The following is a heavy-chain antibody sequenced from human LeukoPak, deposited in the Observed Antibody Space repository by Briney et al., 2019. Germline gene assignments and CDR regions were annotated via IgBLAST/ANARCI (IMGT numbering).Heavy chain of an antibody. V-gene: IGHV1-2*02. Sequence: ASVKVSCKASEYTFTGYYMHWVRQAPGQGLEWMGWINPNSGGTHYAPKFQGRVTMTRDASISTAYMELSRLRSDDTAVYYCAGVEQWLVYMGYWGQGTLVTVSS. CDR1: EYTFTGYY. D-gene: IGHD6-19*01. J-gene: IGHJ4*02. CDR3: AGVEQWLVYMGY. CDR2: INPNSGGT.